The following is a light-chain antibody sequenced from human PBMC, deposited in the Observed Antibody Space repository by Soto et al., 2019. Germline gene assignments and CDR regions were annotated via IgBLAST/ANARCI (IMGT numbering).Light chain of an antibody. V-gene: IGLV1-40*01. CDR1: SSNIGAGYD. CDR2: GNS. CDR3: QSYDISLSGSIV. Sequence: QSVLTQPPSVSGSPGQRVTISCTGSSSNIGAGYDVHWYQQLPGTDPKLLIYGNSNRPSGVPDRFSGSKSGTSASLAITGLQAEDEADYYCQSYDISLSGSIVFGGGTKLPVL. J-gene: IGLJ2*01.